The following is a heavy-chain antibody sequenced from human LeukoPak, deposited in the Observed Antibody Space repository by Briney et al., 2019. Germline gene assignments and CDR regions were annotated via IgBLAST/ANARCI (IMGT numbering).Heavy chain of an antibody. J-gene: IGHJ6*02. CDR2: INHSGST. V-gene: IGHV4-34*01. CDR1: GFTGSNNY. Sequence: GSLRLSCAASGFTGSNNYMSWVRQPPGKGLEWIGEINHSGSTNYNPSLKSRVTISVDTSKNQFSLKLSSVTAADTAVYYCARSRNRPYYYYGMDVWGQGTTVTVSS. CDR3: ARSRNRPYYYYGMDV.